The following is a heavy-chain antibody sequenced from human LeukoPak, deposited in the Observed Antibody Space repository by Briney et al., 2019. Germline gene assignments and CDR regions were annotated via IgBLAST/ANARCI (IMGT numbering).Heavy chain of an antibody. CDR2: ISWNSGSI. V-gene: IGHV3-9*01. CDR3: AKEHSGYADAFDI. CDR1: GFTFDDYA. Sequence: GGSLRLSCAASGFTFDDYAMHWVRHAPGKGLEWVSGISWNSGSIGYADSVKGRFTISRDNAKNSLYLQMNSLRAEDTALYYCAKEHSGYADAFDIWGQGTMVTVSS. J-gene: IGHJ3*02. D-gene: IGHD5-12*01.